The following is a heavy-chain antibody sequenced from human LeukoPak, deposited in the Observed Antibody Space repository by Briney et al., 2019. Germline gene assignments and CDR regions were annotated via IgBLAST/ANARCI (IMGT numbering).Heavy chain of an antibody. Sequence: PSQTLSLTCTVSGGSISSGRNYWSWIRQPAGKGLEWIGRIYTSGSTNYNSSLKSRVTISIDTSKNQFSLKLSSVTAADTAVYYCARDRYYYDSSGNRYFDLWGRGTLVTVSS. CDR1: GGSISSGRNY. CDR2: IYTSGST. D-gene: IGHD3-22*01. J-gene: IGHJ2*01. CDR3: ARDRYYYDSSGNRYFDL. V-gene: IGHV4-61*02.